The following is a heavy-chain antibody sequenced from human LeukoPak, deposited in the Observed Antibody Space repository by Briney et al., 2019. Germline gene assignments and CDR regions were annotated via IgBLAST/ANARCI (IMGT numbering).Heavy chain of an antibody. CDR2: ISSSSSYI. J-gene: IGHJ4*02. CDR3: ARDYHMGYSLPGVGY. V-gene: IGHV3-21*01. D-gene: IGHD3-22*01. Sequence: GGSLRLSCAASGFTFSSYFMNWVRQAPGKGLEWVSSISSSSSYIYYADSVKGRFSISRDNAKNSLYLQMTSLRAEDTAMYYCARDYHMGYSLPGVGYWGQGTLVTVS. CDR1: GFTFSSYF.